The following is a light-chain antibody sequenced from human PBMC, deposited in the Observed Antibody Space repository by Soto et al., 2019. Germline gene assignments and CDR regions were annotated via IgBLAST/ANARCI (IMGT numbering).Light chain of an antibody. CDR1: QTVRSNY. CDR2: EAS. Sequence: ENVLTQSPGTLSLSPGERATLSFRASQTVRSNYLAWYQQKPGQTPRLLIYEASSRFTGIPDRFTGSGSGTDFTLTINRLEPEYCAIYFCQQYGSLPRTFGQGSKVEVK. V-gene: IGKV3-20*01. CDR3: QQYGSLPRT. J-gene: IGKJ1*01.